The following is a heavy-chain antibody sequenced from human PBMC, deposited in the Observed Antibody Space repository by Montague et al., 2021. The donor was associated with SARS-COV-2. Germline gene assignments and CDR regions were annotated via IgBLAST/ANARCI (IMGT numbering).Heavy chain of an antibody. CDR3: ARTMDAGTYYYDSSGYYPFDY. V-gene: IGHV2-70*01. D-gene: IGHD3-22*01. Sequence: PALVKPTQTLTLTCTFSGFSLSTSGMCVSWIRQPPGKALEWLALIDWDDDKYYSTPLKTRLTISKDTSKNQVVLTMTNMDPVGTATYYCARTMDAGTYYYDSSGYYPFDYWGQGTLVTVSS. CDR1: GFSLSTSGMC. J-gene: IGHJ4*02. CDR2: IDWDDDK.